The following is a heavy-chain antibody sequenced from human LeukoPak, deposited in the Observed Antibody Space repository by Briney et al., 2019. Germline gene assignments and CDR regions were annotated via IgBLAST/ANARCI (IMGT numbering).Heavy chain of an antibody. CDR3: ARDRGYGGNRPETFDI. CDR2: ISYDGSNK. Sequence: GGSLRLSCAASGFTFSSYGMHWVRQAPGKGLEWVAVISYDGSNKYYADSVKGRFTISRDNAKNSLYLQVNSLRAEDTAVYYCARDRGYGGNRPETFDIWGQGTMVTVSS. D-gene: IGHD4-23*01. J-gene: IGHJ3*02. CDR1: GFTFSSYG. V-gene: IGHV3-30*03.